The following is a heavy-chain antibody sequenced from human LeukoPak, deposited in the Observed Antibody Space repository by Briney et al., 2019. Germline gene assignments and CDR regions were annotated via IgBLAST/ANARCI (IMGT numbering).Heavy chain of an antibody. J-gene: IGHJ4*02. CDR1: GGTFSSYA. CDR3: ASMDWNYGSDY. CDR2: IIPIFGTA. V-gene: IGHV1-69*05. Sequence: GASVKVSCKASGGTFSSYAISWVRQAPGQGLEWMGRIIPIFGTANYAQKFQGRVTITTDESTSTAYMELSSLRSEDTAVYYCASMDWNYGSDYWGQGTLVTVSS. D-gene: IGHD1-7*01.